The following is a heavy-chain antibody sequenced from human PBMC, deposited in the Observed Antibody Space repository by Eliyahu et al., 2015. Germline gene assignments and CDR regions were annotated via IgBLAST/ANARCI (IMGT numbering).Heavy chain of an antibody. CDR3: ARGPNTNYDYYMDV. V-gene: IGHV1-46*01. D-gene: IGHD1/OR15-1a*01. Sequence: QVQLVQSGADVKKPGASVKVSCKASGDTFTRNYIHWVRQAPGQGPEWMGVFKTSGGSTNYAQKFQGRVTMTRETSTSTVYMELSSLRSEDTAVYYCARGPNTNYDYYMDVWGKGTTVTVSS. J-gene: IGHJ6*03. CDR1: GDTFTRNY. CDR2: FKTSGGST.